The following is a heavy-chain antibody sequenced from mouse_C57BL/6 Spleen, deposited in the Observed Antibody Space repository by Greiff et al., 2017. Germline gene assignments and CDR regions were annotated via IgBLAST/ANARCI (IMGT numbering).Heavy chain of an antibody. CDR3: ARSDLTGGFAY. CDR1: GFTFSSYG. V-gene: IGHV5-6*01. CDR2: ISSGGSYT. D-gene: IGHD1-1*01. J-gene: IGHJ3*01. Sequence: VQLKESGGDLVKPGGSLKLSCAASGFTFSSYGMSWVRQTPDKRLEWVATISSGGSYTYYPDSVKGRFTISRDNAKNTLYLQMSSLKSEDTAMYYCARSDLTGGFAYWGQGTLVTVSA.